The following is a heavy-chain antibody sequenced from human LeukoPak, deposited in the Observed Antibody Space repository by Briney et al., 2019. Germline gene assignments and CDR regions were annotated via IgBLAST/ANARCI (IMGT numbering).Heavy chain of an antibody. V-gene: IGHV4-4*02. CDR1: GGSISSSNW. J-gene: IGHJ4*02. D-gene: IGHD3-3*01. CDR2: IYHSGST. Sequence: PSGTLSLTCAVSGGSISSSNWWSWVRQPPGKGLAWIGEIYHSGSTNYNPSLKSRVTISVDKSKNQFSLKLSSVTAADTAVYYCASKVNDFWSGYYIFLDYWGQGTLVTVSS. CDR3: ASKVNDFWSGYYIFLDY.